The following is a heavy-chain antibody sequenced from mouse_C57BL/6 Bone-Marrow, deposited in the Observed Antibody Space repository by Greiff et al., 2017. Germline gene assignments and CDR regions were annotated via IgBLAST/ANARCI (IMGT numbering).Heavy chain of an antibody. CDR2: INPDSSTI. J-gene: IGHJ1*03. D-gene: IGHD4-1*02. CDR1: GVDFSRYW. CDR3: ARPNWDGGTYWYFDV. Sequence: AASGVDFSRYWMSWVRRAPGKGLEWIGEINPDSSTINYAPSLKDKFIISRDNAKNTLYLQMSKVRSEDTALYYGARPNWDGGTYWYFDVWGTGTTVTVSS. V-gene: IGHV4-1*01.